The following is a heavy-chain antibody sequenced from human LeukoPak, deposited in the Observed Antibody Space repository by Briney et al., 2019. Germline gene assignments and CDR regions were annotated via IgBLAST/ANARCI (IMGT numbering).Heavy chain of an antibody. CDR3: ARDPSPRLAFDI. CDR1: GFTFSSYA. CDR2: ISGSGGST. D-gene: IGHD3-16*01. J-gene: IGHJ3*02. V-gene: IGHV3-23*01. Sequence: QPGGSLRLSCAASGFTFSSYAMSWVRQAPGKGLEWVSAISGSGGSTYYADSVKGRFTISRDNAKNSLYLQMNSLRAEDTAVYYCARDPSPRLAFDIWGQGTMVTVSS.